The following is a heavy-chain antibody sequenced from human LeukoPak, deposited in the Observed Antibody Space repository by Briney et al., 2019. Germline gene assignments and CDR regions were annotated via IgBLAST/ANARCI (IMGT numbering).Heavy chain of an antibody. CDR2: IYPGDSDT. CDR3: ASSVVTPSLDAFDI. V-gene: IGHV5-51*01. D-gene: IGHD4-23*01. Sequence: GASLKISCEASGSSFTSYLIGWVRQMPGKGLEWMGIIYPGDSDTRYSPSFQGQVTISADKSISTAYLQWSSLKASDTAMYYCASSVVTPSLDAFDIWGQGTMVTVSS. CDR1: GSSFTSYL. J-gene: IGHJ3*02.